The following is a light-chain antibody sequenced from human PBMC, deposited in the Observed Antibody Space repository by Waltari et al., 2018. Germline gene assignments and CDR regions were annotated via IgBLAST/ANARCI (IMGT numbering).Light chain of an antibody. Sequence: QLTQSPYSLSASVGERVTVTCRASQSIATYLRWYQQKAGEAPKLLIHSAYTLQSGDPARFRGSRSGTEFTLTISSLHPEDSATYYCQQTYRVPRGGFTFGPGTKVEIK. J-gene: IGKJ3*01. CDR3: QQTYRVPRGGFT. CDR1: QSIATY. CDR2: SAY. V-gene: IGKV1-39*01.